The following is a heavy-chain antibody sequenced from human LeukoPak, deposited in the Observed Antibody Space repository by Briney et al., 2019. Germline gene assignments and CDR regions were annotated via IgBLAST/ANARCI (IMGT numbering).Heavy chain of an antibody. CDR2: IFYSGST. CDR1: GGSMRSYY. V-gene: IGHV4-59*12. D-gene: IGHD2-21*01. J-gene: IGHJ6*03. CDR3: ARDQYCGGDCYRYYYYMDV. Sequence: SETLSLTCTVSGGSMRSYYWSWIRKPPGRGLEWIGYIFYSGSTIYNPSLNSRVTISLDTSKNQFSLKMNSVTAADTAVYYCARDQYCGGDCYRYYYYMDVWGKGTTVTVSS.